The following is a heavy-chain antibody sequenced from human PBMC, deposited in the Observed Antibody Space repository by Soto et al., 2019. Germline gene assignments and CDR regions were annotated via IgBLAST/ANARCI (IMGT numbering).Heavy chain of an antibody. CDR2: IYSSGTT. CDR3: AAFVGAYWYFDL. J-gene: IGHJ2*01. CDR1: GGSISSDKYY. Sequence: QVQLQESGPGLVKPSQTLSLTCTVSGGSISSDKYYWSWIRQPPGKGLEWIGYIYSSGTTYYNPSLRSRVTISLDTSKNQFSLKLNSVIAADTAVYYCAAFVGAYWYFDLWGRSTLVSVSS. V-gene: IGHV4-30-4*01. D-gene: IGHD2-15*01.